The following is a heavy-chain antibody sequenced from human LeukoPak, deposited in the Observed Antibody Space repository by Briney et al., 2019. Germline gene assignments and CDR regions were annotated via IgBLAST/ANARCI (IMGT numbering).Heavy chain of an antibody. V-gene: IGHV3-20*01. D-gene: IGHD4-17*01. CDR1: RFTSYDYS. J-gene: IGHJ4*02. CDR2: INLDGGST. Sequence: PRGSLRLSCAASRFTSYDYSMSCVREAPGKGLEWGSGINLDGGSTGYADPVKRRFNISRDNAKNSLYLQMHSLRGEDTAVYHCERPSCGDYINFDYWAQGTLVTVSS. CDR3: ERPSCGDYINFDY.